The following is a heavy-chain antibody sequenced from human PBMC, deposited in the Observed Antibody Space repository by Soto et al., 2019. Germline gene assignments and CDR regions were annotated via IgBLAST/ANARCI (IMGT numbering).Heavy chain of an antibody. CDR2: IDRDGSKK. Sequence: EVQLEESGGDWVQPWGSLVLSSAASGFTLRAYWMTWVRQAPGKGLEWVANIDRDGSKKSYLASVRGRFTISRDNVGNSLYLKMDSLRADGTALYSCARDVSTGSSSLYLDALDIWGQATMVTVSS. V-gene: IGHV3-7*05. CDR1: GFTLRAYW. CDR3: ARDVSTGSSSLYLDALDI. D-gene: IGHD6-13*01. J-gene: IGHJ3*02.